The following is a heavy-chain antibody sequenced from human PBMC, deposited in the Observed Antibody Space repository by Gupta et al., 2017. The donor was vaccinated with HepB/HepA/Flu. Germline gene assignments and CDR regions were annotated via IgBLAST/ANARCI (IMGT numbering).Heavy chain of an antibody. CDR1: GGSISSSSYY. Sequence: QLQLQESGPGLGKPSETLSLTCTVSGGSISSSSYYWGWIRQPPGKGLEWIGSIYYSGSTYYNPSLKSRVTISVDTSKNQFSLKLSSVTAAETAVYYCARAGETGDHDYWGQGTLVTVSS. CDR2: IYYSGST. V-gene: IGHV4-39*01. CDR3: ARAGETGDHDY. J-gene: IGHJ4*02. D-gene: IGHD7-27*01.